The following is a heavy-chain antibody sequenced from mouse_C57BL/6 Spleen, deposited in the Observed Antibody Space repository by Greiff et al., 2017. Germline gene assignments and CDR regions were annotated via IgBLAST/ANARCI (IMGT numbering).Heavy chain of an antibody. CDR2: IDPEDGDT. CDR1: GFNIKDYY. V-gene: IGHV14-1*01. J-gene: IGHJ3*01. CDR3: TTYSSGWFAY. D-gene: IGHD3-2*02. Sequence: VQLQQSGAELVRPGASVKLSCTASGFNIKDYYMHWVKQRPEQGLEWIGRIDPEDGDTEYAPKFQGKATMTADTSYNTAYLQLSSLTSEDTAVYYCTTYSSGWFAYWGQGTLVTVSA.